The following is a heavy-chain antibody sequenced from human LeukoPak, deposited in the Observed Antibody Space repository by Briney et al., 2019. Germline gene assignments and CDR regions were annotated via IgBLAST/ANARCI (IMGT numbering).Heavy chain of an antibody. CDR3: ARVSIAAAGTFCYFDY. V-gene: IGHV3-7*04. CDR2: IKQDGSEK. CDR1: GFTFSSYW. Sequence: PGRSLRLSCAASGFTFSSYWMSWVRQAPGKGLEWVANIKQDGSEKYYVDSVKGRFTIARGKAKNSLYLQMNSLIAKDTAVCDCARVSIAAAGTFCYFDYWGQGTLVTVSS. J-gene: IGHJ4*02. D-gene: IGHD6-13*01.